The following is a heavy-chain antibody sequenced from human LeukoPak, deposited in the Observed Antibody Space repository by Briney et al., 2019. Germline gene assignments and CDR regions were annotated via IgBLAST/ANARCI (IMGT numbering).Heavy chain of an antibody. Sequence: GASVKVSCKASGGTFSSYAISWVRQAPGQGLEWMGGIIPIFGTANYAQKFQGRVTITTDESTSTAYMELSSLRSEDTAVYYCARDRGYCSSTSCQFDYRGRGTLVTVSS. J-gene: IGHJ4*02. CDR1: GGTFSSYA. CDR3: ARDRGYCSSTSCQFDY. V-gene: IGHV1-69*05. D-gene: IGHD2-2*01. CDR2: IIPIFGTA.